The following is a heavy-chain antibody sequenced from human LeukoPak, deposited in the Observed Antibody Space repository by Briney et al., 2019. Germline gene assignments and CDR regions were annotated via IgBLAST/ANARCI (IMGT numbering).Heavy chain of an antibody. J-gene: IGHJ5*02. CDR3: ARVGPVGQWRSLLHPRPKNWFDP. Sequence: ASVKVSCKASGYTFTSYGISWVRQAPGQGLEWMGWMNPNSGNTGYAQKFQGRVTMTRNTSISTAYMELSSLRSEDTAVYYCARVGPVGQWRSLLHPRPKNWFDPWGQGTLVTVSS. V-gene: IGHV1-8*02. D-gene: IGHD6-19*01. CDR2: MNPNSGNT. CDR1: GYTFTSYG.